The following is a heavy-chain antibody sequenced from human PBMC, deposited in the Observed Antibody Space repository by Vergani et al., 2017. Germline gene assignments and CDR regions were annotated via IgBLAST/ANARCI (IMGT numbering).Heavy chain of an antibody. D-gene: IGHD5-12*01. CDR2: INHSGST. Sequence: QVQLQQWGAGLLKPSETLSLTCAVYGGSFRGYYWSWIRQPPGKGLEWIGEINHSGSTNYKPSLKSRVTISVDTSKNQFSLKLSSVTAADTAVYYCARLDPVATIRTQDDYWGQGTLVTVSS. CDR3: ARLDPVATIRTQDDY. CDR1: GGSFRGYY. J-gene: IGHJ4*02. V-gene: IGHV4-34*01.